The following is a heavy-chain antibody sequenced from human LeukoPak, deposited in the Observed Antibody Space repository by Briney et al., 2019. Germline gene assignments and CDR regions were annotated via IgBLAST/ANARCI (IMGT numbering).Heavy chain of an antibody. CDR1: GFTFSSYA. Sequence: PGGSLRLSCEASGFTFSSYAMSWVRLAPGKGLEWVSSISGGGDTTYYADSVTGRFTISRDNSKNTLYLQMNTLRAEDTAVYYCAREGGSYTNDYWGQGTLVTVSS. V-gene: IGHV3-23*01. J-gene: IGHJ4*02. CDR3: AREGGSYTNDY. CDR2: ISGGGDTT. D-gene: IGHD1-26*01.